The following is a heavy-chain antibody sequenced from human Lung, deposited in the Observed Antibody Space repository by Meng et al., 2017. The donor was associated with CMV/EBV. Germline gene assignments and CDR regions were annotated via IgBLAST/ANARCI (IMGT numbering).Heavy chain of an antibody. CDR3: ARGGALSEPGAFRGSVDY. D-gene: IGHD1-14*01. Sequence: GESLKISCAASGFTFSSYAMHWVRQAPGKGLEWVTVISYNGGNKYYADSVKGRFTVSRDNSKNTLYLQMNSLRTEDTAVYYCARGGALSEPGAFRGSVDYWGQGTLVTVSS. J-gene: IGHJ4*02. CDR2: ISYNGGNK. CDR1: GFTFSSYA. V-gene: IGHV3-30-3*01.